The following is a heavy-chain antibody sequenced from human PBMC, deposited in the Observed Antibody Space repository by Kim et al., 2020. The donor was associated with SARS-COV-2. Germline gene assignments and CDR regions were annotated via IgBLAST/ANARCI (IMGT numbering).Heavy chain of an antibody. V-gene: IGHV1-18*01. J-gene: IGHJ6*02. CDR2: ISAYNGNT. CDR3: ARVGVSTYYYYYGMDV. D-gene: IGHD3-16*01. Sequence: ASVKVSCKASGYTFTSYGISWVRQAPGQGLEWMGWISAYNGNTNYAQKLQGRVTMTTDTSTSTAYMELRSLRSDDTAVYYCARVGVSTYYYYYGMDVWGQGTTVTVSS. CDR1: GYTFTSYG.